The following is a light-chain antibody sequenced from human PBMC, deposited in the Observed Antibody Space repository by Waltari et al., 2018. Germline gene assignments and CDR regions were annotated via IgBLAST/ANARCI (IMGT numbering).Light chain of an antibody. J-gene: IGKJ2*01. CDR2: GAS. V-gene: IGKV3-15*01. CDR1: RSVTSN. CDR3: QQYHTWPRT. Sequence: EIMLTQSPGALSVSPGERATLACRASRSVTSNLVWFQQKPGQAPRLLIYGASTRATDIPARFSGSGSETEFTLTISSMQSEDFAVYYCQQYHTWPRTFGQGTKLDIK.